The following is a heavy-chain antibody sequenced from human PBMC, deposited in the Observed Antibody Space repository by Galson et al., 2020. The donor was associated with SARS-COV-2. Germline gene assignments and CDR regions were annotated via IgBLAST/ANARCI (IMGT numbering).Heavy chain of an antibody. CDR1: GFTFSSYW. CDR3: ARDQDGYNDF. J-gene: IGHJ4*02. Sequence: PGGSLRLSCAASGFTFSSYWMSWVRQAPGKGLEWVANIKQYGSDRYYADSVKGRFSISTDYAKNSLYLHMNSLRVEDTAVYYCARDQDGYNDFWGRGTLVTVSS. CDR2: IKQYGSDR. V-gene: IGHV3-7*01. D-gene: IGHD5-18*01.